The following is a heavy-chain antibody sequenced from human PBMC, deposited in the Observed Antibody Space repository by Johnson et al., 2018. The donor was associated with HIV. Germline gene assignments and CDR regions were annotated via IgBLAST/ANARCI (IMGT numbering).Heavy chain of an antibody. V-gene: IGHV3-23*04. Sequence: VQLVESGGGVVQPGRSLRLSCAASGFTFSSYAMSWVRQAPGKGLEWVSTISGSGGSTYYADSVKGRLTISRDNPKNTLYLQMNSLRAEDTAVYYCAKDAYCSGGRCYGFGAFDIWGQGTMVTVSS. D-gene: IGHD2-15*01. J-gene: IGHJ3*02. CDR2: ISGSGGST. CDR3: AKDAYCSGGRCYGFGAFDI. CDR1: GFTFSSYA.